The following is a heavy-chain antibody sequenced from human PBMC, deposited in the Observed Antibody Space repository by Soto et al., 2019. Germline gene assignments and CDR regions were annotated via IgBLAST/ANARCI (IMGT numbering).Heavy chain of an antibody. D-gene: IGHD2-15*01. CDR1: GFTFSSYA. Sequence: GGSLRLSCAASGFTFSSYAMSWVRQAPGKGLEWVSAISGSGGSTYYADSVKGRFTISRDNSKNTLFLQMNSLRAEDTVVYYCAKEPYCSGGSCYWSLVGFDYWGQGTLVTVSS. J-gene: IGHJ4*02. CDR2: ISGSGGST. CDR3: AKEPYCSGGSCYWSLVGFDY. V-gene: IGHV3-23*01.